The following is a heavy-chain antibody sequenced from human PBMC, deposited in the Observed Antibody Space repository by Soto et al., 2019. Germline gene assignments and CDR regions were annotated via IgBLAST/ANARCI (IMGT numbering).Heavy chain of an antibody. CDR1: GGFLSESY. CDR2: INHVGGA. V-gene: IGHV4-34*01. D-gene: IGHD3-16*01. CDR3: VRIRYQLPSSVLWLDP. J-gene: IGHJ5*02. Sequence: SETLSLTCAVYGGFLSESYWTWIRQPPGKGLEWIGEINHVGGANYNPSLKSRVTMSVDTSQNQFSLRLISVTAADTAMYFCVRIRYQLPSSVLWLDPWGQGTPVTVSS.